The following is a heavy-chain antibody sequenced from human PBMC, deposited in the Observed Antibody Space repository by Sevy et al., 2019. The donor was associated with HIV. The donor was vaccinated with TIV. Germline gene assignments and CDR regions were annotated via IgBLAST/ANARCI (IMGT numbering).Heavy chain of an antibody. CDR1: GYSFTSSW. J-gene: IGHJ4*02. CDR3: ARLPLAATGLYYFDI. V-gene: IGHV5-51*01. Sequence: GESLKISCKGSGYSFTSSWIGWVRQMPGKGLEWMGIIYPGDSDTTYSLSFKGQVTISADKSISTAYLQWSSLKASDTAMYYCARLPLAATGLYYFDIWGQGTLVTVSS. D-gene: IGHD6-13*01. CDR2: IYPGDSDT.